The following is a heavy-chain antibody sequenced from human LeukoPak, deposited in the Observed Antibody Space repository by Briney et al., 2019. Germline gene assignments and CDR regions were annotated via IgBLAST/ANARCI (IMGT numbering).Heavy chain of an antibody. CDR2: IIPIFGTA. Sequence: SSVKLSFKGSGGTFSSYAISWVRQAPGQGLEWMGGIIPIFGTANYAQKFQGRVTITADKSTSTAYMELSSLRSEDTAVYYCASGGARRSGYFDYWGQGTLVTVSS. J-gene: IGHJ4*02. D-gene: IGHD3-3*01. CDR1: GGTFSSYA. V-gene: IGHV1-69*06. CDR3: ASGGARRSGYFDY.